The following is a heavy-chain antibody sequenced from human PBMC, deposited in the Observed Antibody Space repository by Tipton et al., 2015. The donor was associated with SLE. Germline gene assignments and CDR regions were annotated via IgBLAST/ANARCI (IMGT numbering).Heavy chain of an antibody. CDR1: GGSISSGYYF. J-gene: IGHJ4*02. Sequence: TLSLTCTVSGGSISSGYYFWSWVRQPAGRGLEWFGRIFSSGDTNYNPSLKSRVTISLDTSKNQVSLRLTSLTAADTAVYYCARDRAICDSTSCFRSYFDSWGQGTLVTVSS. CDR3: ARDRAICDSTSCFRSYFDS. V-gene: IGHV4-61*02. D-gene: IGHD2-2*01. CDR2: IFSSGDT.